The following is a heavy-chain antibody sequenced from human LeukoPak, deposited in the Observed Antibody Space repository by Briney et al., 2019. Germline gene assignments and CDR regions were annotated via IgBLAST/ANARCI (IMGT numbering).Heavy chain of an antibody. Sequence: GSSVKVSCKASGGTFSSYAISWVRQAPGQGLEWMGGIIPIFGTANYAQKFQGRVTITADESTSTAYMELSSLRSEDTAVYYCARGLEGIAAENWFDPWGQGTLVTVSS. V-gene: IGHV1-69*01. D-gene: IGHD6-13*01. CDR3: ARGLEGIAAENWFDP. J-gene: IGHJ5*02. CDR1: GGTFSSYA. CDR2: IIPIFGTA.